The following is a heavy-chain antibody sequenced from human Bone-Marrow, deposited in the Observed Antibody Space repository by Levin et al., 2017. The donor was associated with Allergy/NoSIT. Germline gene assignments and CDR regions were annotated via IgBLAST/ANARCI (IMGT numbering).Heavy chain of an antibody. D-gene: IGHD3-9*01. CDR3: ARPSTPDVLRYGPSAFDI. V-gene: IGHV1-69*13. CDR1: GGTFSSYA. CDR2: IIPIFGTA. Sequence: SVKVSCKASGGTFSSYAIIWVRQAPGQGLEWMGGIIPIFGTANYAQKFQGRVTITADESTSTAYMELSSLRSEDTAVYYCARPSTPDVLRYGPSAFDIWGQGTMVTVSS. J-gene: IGHJ3*02.